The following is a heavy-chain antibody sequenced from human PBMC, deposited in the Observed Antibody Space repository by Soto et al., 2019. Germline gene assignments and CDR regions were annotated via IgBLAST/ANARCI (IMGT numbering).Heavy chain of an antibody. D-gene: IGHD5-18*01. CDR3: ASGAAMVPFDY. CDR1: GYSISSGYY. Sequence: ETLSLTCAVSGYSISSGYYWGWIRQPPGKGLEWIGSIYHSGSTYYNPSLKSRVTISVDTSKNQFSLKLSSVTAADTAVYYCASGAAMVPFDYWGQGTLVTVSS. CDR2: IYHSGST. J-gene: IGHJ4*02. V-gene: IGHV4-38-2*01.